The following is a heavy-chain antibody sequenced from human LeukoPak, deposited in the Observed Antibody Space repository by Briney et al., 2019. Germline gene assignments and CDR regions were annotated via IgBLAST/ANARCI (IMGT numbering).Heavy chain of an antibody. CDR1: AGPINSGGYF. CDR2: IWNSGNS. V-gene: IGHV4-31*03. D-gene: IGHD3-22*01. J-gene: IGHJ4*02. CDR3: ARYYCGSSKRPGVEF. Sequence: SETLSLTCSVSAGPINSGGYFWTWIRQHPGGGLEWIGYIWNSGNSYYNPSLKSRAIISADTSKSQFSLKLISVTAADTAVYYCARYYCGSSKRPGVEFWGQGTLVTVSS.